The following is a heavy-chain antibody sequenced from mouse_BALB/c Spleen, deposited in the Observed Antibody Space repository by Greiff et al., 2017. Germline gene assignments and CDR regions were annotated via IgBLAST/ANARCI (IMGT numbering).Heavy chain of an antibody. D-gene: IGHD2-2*01. J-gene: IGHJ3*01. Sequence: EVKLMESGPSLVKPSQTLSLTCSVTGDSITSDYAWNWIRQFPGNKLEWMGYISYSGSTSYNPSLKSRISITRDTSKNQFFLQLNSVTTEDTATYYCATHLLWLRRQFAYWGQGTLVTVSA. V-gene: IGHV3-2*02. CDR1: GDSITSDYA. CDR3: ATHLLWLRRQFAY. CDR2: ISYSGST.